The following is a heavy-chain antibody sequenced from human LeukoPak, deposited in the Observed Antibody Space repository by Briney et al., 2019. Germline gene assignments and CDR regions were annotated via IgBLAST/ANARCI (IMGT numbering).Heavy chain of an antibody. D-gene: IGHD3-9*01. CDR1: GGSISSYY. CDR3: ARGFRYAKYYDILTGPI. Sequence: PSETLSLTCTVSGGSISSYYWSWVRQRPGKGLECIGCNYYSGSTNYNPSLKSRVTISVDTSKNQFSLKLSSVTAADTAVYYCARGFRYAKYYDILTGPIWGQGTMVTVSS. CDR2: NYYSGST. J-gene: IGHJ3*02. V-gene: IGHV4-59*01.